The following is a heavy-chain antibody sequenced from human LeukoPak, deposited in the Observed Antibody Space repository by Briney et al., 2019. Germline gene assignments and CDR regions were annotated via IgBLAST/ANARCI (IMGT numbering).Heavy chain of an antibody. CDR2: IKQDGSVE. CDR3: ARWAGATDY. J-gene: IGHJ4*02. Sequence: GGSLRLSCAASGFTFENYWMSWVRQAPGKGPEWVANIKQDGSVEHYLDSVKGRFTISRDNAKNSLTLQMNSLRAEDTAVYYCARWAGATDYWGQGTLVTVSS. CDR1: GFTFENYW. D-gene: IGHD1-26*01. V-gene: IGHV3-7*01.